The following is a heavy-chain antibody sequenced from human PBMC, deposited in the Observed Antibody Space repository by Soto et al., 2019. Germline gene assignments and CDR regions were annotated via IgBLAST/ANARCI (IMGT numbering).Heavy chain of an antibody. D-gene: IGHD2-8*01. J-gene: IGHJ4*02. CDR2: IYYSGST. V-gene: IGHV4-59*01. CDR1: GGSISSYY. Sequence: ETLSLTFTVSGGSISSYYWSWIRHPPGKGLEWIGYIYYSGSTNYNPSLKSRVTISVDTSKNQFSLKLSSVTAADTAVYYCARGGYCTNGVRYTPRSNFDYWGQGTLVTVSS. CDR3: ARGGYCTNGVRYTPRSNFDY.